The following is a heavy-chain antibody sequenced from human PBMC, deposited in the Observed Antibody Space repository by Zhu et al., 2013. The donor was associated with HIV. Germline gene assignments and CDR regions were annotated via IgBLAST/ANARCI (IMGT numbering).Heavy chain of an antibody. D-gene: IGHD3-22*01. J-gene: IGHJ4*02. CDR3: ARGDYYDSSGYYDY. CDR2: ISAYNGNT. V-gene: IGHV1-18*01. CDR1: GGTFSSYA. Sequence: QVQLVQSGAEVKKPGSSVKVSCKASGGTFSSYAINWVRQAPGQGLEWMGWISAYNGNTNYAQKLQGRVTMTTDTSTSTAYMELRSLRSDDTAVYYCARGDYYDSSGYYDYWGQGTLVTVSS.